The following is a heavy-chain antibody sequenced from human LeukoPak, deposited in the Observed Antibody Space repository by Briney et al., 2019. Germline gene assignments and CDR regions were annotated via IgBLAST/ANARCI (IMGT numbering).Heavy chain of an antibody. CDR2: ISGSGGST. J-gene: IGHJ5*02. V-gene: IGHV3-23*01. CDR3: AKDHTYYDFWSGHYNNWFDP. CDR1: GFTFSSYA. D-gene: IGHD3-3*01. Sequence: GGSLRLSCAASGFTFSSYAMRWVRQAPGKGLEWVSAISGSGGSTYYADSVKGRFTISRDNSKNTLYLQMNSLRAEDTAVYYCAKDHTYYDFWSGHYNNWFDPWGQGTLVTVSS.